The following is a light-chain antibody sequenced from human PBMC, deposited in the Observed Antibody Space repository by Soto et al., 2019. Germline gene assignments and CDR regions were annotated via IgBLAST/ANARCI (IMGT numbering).Light chain of an antibody. CDR3: SSYTVISTLV. V-gene: IGLV2-14*01. J-gene: IGLJ1*01. CDR2: GVS. CDR1: RSDIGTYNY. Sequence: QLVLTQPASVSGSPGQSITISCTGTRSDIGTYNYVSWYQHHPGKAPKLIIYGVSNRPSGVSNRFSGSKSANTASLTISGLQADDEADHYCSSYTVISTLVFGTGTKLTVL.